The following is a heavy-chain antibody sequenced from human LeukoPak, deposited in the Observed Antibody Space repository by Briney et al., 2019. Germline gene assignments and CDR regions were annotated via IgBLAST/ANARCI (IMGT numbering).Heavy chain of an antibody. CDR1: GVSISSGGYF. CDR3: ARVHDSSSAAPYYYYYYGMDV. CDR2: ISYSGST. Sequence: PSQTLSLTCTVSGVSISSGGYFWSWIRQHPGQGLEWIGYISYSGSTYYNPSLKSRVTISVDTSKNQFSLKLSSVTAADTAVYYCARVHDSSSAAPYYYYYYGMDVWGQGTTVTVSS. V-gene: IGHV4-31*03. D-gene: IGHD6-6*01. J-gene: IGHJ6*02.